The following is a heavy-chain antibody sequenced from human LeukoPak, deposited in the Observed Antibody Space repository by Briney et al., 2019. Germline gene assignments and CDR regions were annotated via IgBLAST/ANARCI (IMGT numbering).Heavy chain of an antibody. CDR2: IYPGDSDT. J-gene: IGHJ4*02. CDR1: GYSFTSYW. D-gene: IGHD6-13*01. Sequence: GESLKISCKGSGYSFTSYWIGWVRQVPGKGLEWMGIIYPGDSDTRYSPSFQGQVTISADKSISTAYLQWSTLKASDTAVYYCARSYSSSWGCFDNWSQGTLVTVSS. V-gene: IGHV5-51*01. CDR3: ARSYSSSWGCFDN.